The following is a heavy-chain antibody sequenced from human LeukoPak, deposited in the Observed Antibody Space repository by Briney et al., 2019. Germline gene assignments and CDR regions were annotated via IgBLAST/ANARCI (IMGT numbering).Heavy chain of an antibody. D-gene: IGHD3-3*01. CDR2: ISGSGGST. CDR1: GFTFSSYA. J-gene: IGHJ5*02. V-gene: IGHV3-23*01. Sequence: PGGSLRLSCAASGFTFSSYAMSWVRQAPGKGLEWVSAISGSGGSTYYADSVKGRFTISRDNSKNTLYMQMNSLRAEDTAVYYCAKGSNVVFGVPRVNWFAPWGQGTLVTVSS. CDR3: AKGSNVVFGVPRVNWFAP.